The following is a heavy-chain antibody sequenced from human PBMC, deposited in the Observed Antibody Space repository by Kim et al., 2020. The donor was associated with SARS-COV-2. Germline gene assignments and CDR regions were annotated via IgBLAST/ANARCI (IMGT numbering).Heavy chain of an antibody. CDR1: GFSVSSNY. D-gene: IGHD1-7*01. J-gene: IGHJ2*01. CDR3: AKGRNGELDWYFDL. CDR2: IYGGATT. Sequence: GGSLRLSCAASGFSVSSNYMTWARQAPGKGLEWVSIIYGGATTNYDDSVKGRFTISRDKIRNTLYLQMNSLRIEDTAVYYCAKGRNGELDWYFDLWGRGTLVTVSS. V-gene: IGHV3-53*01.